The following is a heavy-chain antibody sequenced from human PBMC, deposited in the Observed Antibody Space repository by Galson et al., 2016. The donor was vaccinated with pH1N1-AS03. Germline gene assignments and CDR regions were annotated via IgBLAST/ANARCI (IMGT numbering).Heavy chain of an antibody. CDR2: ISNSGHDK. CDR3: AKTTFGGVIVSGKMSLDY. V-gene: IGHV3-30*18. J-gene: IGHJ4*02. D-gene: IGHD3-16*02. CDR1: GFTFSNFG. Sequence: SLRLSCAASGFTFSNFGMHWVRQSPGKGLEWVAVISNSGHDKYYADSGKGRFTISRDNSKSTVYLQLNSLRAEDTAVYYCAKTTFGGVIVSGKMSLDYWGQGTLVTVSS.